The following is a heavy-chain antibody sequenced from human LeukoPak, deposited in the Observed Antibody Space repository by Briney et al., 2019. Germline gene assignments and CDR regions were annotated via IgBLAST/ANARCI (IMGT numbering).Heavy chain of an antibody. CDR2: IKQDGSEK. CDR3: ARERRILRDLEWLVYFDY. V-gene: IGHV3-7*01. CDR1: GFTFSTYW. Sequence: GGSLRVSCAASGFTFSTYWVTWVRQAPGKGLEWVANIKQDGSEKYYLDSVKGRFTISRDNAKNSLYLQMNSLRAEDTAVYFCARERRILRDLEWLVYFDYWGQGTPVTVSS. J-gene: IGHJ4*02. D-gene: IGHD3-9*01.